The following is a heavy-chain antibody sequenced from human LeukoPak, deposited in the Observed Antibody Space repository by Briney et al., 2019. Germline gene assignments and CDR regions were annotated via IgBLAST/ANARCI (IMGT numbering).Heavy chain of an antibody. J-gene: IGHJ1*01. CDR3: ASERSDGTSNH. V-gene: IGHV3-30-3*01. Sequence: PGGSLRLSCSASGFTFSSYAMHWVRQAPGKGLEWVAVISYDGSNKYYADSVKGRFTISRDNSKNTLYLQMNSLRAEDTAVYYCASERSDGTSNHWGQGTLVTVSS. D-gene: IGHD2-2*01. CDR2: ISYDGSNK. CDR1: GFTFSSYA.